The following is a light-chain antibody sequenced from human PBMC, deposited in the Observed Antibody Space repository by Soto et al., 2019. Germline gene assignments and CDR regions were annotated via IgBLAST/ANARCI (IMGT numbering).Light chain of an antibody. V-gene: IGLV1-44*01. CDR3: AAWDDSLNGLYV. Sequence: QSVLTQPPSASGTPWQRVTISCSGSSSNIGSNTVNWYQQLPGTAPKLLIYSNNQRPSGVPDRFSGSKSGTSASLAISGLQSEDEADYYCAAWDDSLNGLYVFGTGTKVTVL. CDR2: SNN. CDR1: SSNIGSNT. J-gene: IGLJ1*01.